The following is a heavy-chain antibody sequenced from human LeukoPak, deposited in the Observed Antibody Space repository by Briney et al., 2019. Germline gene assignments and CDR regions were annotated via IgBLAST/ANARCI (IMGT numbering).Heavy chain of an antibody. D-gene: IGHD2-15*01. CDR2: ISSSSSYI. V-gene: IGHV3-21*01. CDR3: ARDRGIWMDV. Sequence: PGGSLRLSCAASGFTFSSYSMNWVHQAPGKGLEWVSSISSSSSYIYYADSVKGRFTISRDNAKNSLYLQMNSLRAEDTAVYYCARDRGIWMDVWGKGTTVTVSS. J-gene: IGHJ6*04. CDR1: GFTFSSYS.